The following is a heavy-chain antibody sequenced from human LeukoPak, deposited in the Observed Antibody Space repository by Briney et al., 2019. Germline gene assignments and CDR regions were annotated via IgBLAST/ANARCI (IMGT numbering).Heavy chain of an antibody. CDR2: IYSDNT. V-gene: IGHV3-53*01. J-gene: IGHJ4*02. D-gene: IGHD4/OR15-4a*01. Sequence: GGSLRLSCTVSGFTVSSNSMSWVRQAPGKGLEWVSFIYSDNTHYSDSVEGRFTISRDNSKNTLYLQMNSLRAEDTAVYYCARRAGAYSHPYDYXXQGTLVTVXS. CDR1: GFTVSSNS. CDR3: ARRAGAYSHPYDY.